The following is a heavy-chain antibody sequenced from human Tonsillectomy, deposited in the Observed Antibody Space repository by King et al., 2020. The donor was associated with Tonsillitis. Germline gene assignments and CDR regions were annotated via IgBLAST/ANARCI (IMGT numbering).Heavy chain of an antibody. V-gene: IGHV3-23*04. J-gene: IGHJ4*02. CDR3: AKGWVEMDA. Sequence: VQLVESGGGLVQPGGALRRSCAASGFTFSCCAMTWVRHAPGMRLVWVFALSGSAGGAYYADSGKGRFTISRDNAKNTLYLQMNSLRAEDTAVYYCAKGWVEMDAWGQGTLVTVSS. CDR1: GFTFSCCA. CDR2: LSGSAGGA. D-gene: IGHD5-24*01.